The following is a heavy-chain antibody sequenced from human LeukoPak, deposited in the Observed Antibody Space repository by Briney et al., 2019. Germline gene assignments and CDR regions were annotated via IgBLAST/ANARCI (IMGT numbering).Heavy chain of an antibody. CDR3: AREPGGIAAAGTPNYYGTWTS. V-gene: IGHV3-7*01. Sequence: GGSLRLSCAASGFTFSSYWMSWVRQAPGKGLEWVANIKQDGSEKYYVDSVKGRFTISRDNAKNSLYLQMNSLRAEDTAVYYCAREPGGIAAAGTPNYYGTWTSGAKGPRSPSPQ. CDR2: IKQDGSEK. CDR1: GFTFSSYW. J-gene: IGHJ6*04. D-gene: IGHD6-13*01.